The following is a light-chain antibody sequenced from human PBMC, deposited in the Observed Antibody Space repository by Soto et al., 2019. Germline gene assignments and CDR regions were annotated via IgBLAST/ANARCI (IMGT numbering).Light chain of an antibody. CDR2: DAS. J-gene: IGKJ1*01. V-gene: IGKV3-11*01. CDR3: QQRSNWPPT. CDR1: QSVSSY. Sequence: EIVLTQSPATLSLSPVERATLSCRASQSVSSYLAWYQQEPGQAPRLLIYDASNRATGIPARFSGSGSGTDFTLTISSLEPEDFAVYYCQQRSNWPPTFGQGTKVDIK.